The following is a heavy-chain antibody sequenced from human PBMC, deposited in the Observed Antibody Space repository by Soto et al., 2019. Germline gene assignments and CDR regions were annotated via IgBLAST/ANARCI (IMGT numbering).Heavy chain of an antibody. V-gene: IGHV4-34*01. CDR1: GGSFCGYY. CDR2: INHSGST. J-gene: IGHJ4*02. CDR3: ARGRPGIAAADQPPFDY. D-gene: IGHD6-13*01. Sequence: PSETLSLTCAVYGGSFCGYYWSWIRQPPGKGLEWIGEINHSGSTNYNPSLKSRVTISVDTSKNQFSLKLSSVTAADTAVYYCARGRPGIAAADQPPFDYWGQGTLVTVSS.